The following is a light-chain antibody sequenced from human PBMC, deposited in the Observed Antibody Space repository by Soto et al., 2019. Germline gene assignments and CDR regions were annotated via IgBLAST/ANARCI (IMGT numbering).Light chain of an antibody. CDR2: EVN. Sequence: QSVLTQPASLSGSPGQSITISCTGTISDIGAYDYVSWFQQHPGKAPKLMISEVNNRPSGVSNRFSGSKSGNTAYLTISGLQVEDEAEYCCFSSTTTSHHVFGKGIKVTVL. J-gene: IGLJ1*01. CDR3: FSSTTTSHHV. CDR1: ISDIGAYDY. V-gene: IGLV2-14*01.